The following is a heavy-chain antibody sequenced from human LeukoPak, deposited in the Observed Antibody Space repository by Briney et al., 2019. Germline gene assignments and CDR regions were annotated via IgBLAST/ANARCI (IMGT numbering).Heavy chain of an antibody. CDR2: IYYSGST. CDR1: GGTISTSSDF. Sequence: SSETLSLPCTVSGGTISTSSDFGGWIRQPPGKGLEWIGNIYYSGSTYYNPSLKSRVTISVDTSKNQFSLRMSCENAADTAVYYCARLRNWYSDIWGRGTLVTVSS. J-gene: IGHJ2*01. CDR3: ARLRNWYSDI. V-gene: IGHV4-39*01.